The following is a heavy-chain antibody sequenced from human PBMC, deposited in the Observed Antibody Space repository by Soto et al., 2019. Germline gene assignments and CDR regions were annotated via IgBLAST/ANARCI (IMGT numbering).Heavy chain of an antibody. J-gene: IGHJ4*02. Sequence: GGSLRLSCVASGFTFSSFAMTWLRQAPGKGLEWVSTLSGSGGDTYYADSVNGRFTISRDKSKNTLYLQMDRLRVEDTAVYYCAKRGGYDYVWKSYRPDYWGQGXLVTVYS. CDR1: GFTFSSFA. CDR3: AKRGGYDYVWKSYRPDY. CDR2: LSGSGGDT. V-gene: IGHV3-23*01. D-gene: IGHD3-16*02.